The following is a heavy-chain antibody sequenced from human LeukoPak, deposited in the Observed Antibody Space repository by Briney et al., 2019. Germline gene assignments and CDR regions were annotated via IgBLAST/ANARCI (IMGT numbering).Heavy chain of an antibody. J-gene: IGHJ6*02. CDR1: GGSISSGGYS. D-gene: IGHD3-3*01. V-gene: IGHV4-30-2*01. CDR3: ARGAPFWSEYSTGGMDV. CDR2: IYHSGST. Sequence: SETLSLTCAVSGGSISSGGYSWSWIRQPPGKGLEWIGYIYHSGSTYYNPSLKSRATISVDRSKNQFSLKLSSVTAADTAVYYCARGAPFWSEYSTGGMDVWGQGTTVIVSS.